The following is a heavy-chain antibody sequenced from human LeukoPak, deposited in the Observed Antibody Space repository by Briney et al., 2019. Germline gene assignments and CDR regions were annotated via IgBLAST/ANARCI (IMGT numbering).Heavy chain of an antibody. CDR1: GFTFSRYP. J-gene: IGHJ4*02. CDR2: ISVNGGST. V-gene: IGHV3-64D*06. Sequence: GGSLRLSCSASGFTFSRYPMHWVRQAPGKGLEYVSAISVNGGSTYYADSVKGRFTISRDNSKNTLYLQMSSLRPEDTAVYYCVKPFGAAGGYWGQGTLVTVSP. CDR3: VKPFGAAGGY. D-gene: IGHD6-13*01.